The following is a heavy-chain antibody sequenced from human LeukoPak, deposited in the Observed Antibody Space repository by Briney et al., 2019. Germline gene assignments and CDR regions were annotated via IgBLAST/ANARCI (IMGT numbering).Heavy chain of an antibody. CDR1: GFTFSSYS. D-gene: IGHD6-6*01. CDR3: ARAPLAARWFDP. V-gene: IGHV3-21*04. CDR2: ISSSSSYI. J-gene: IGHJ5*02. Sequence: GGSLRLSCAASGFTFSSYSMNWVRQAPGKGLEWVSSISSSSSYIYYADSVKGRLTISRDNAKNSLYLQMNSLRAEDTAVYYCARAPLAARWFDPWGQGTLVTVSS.